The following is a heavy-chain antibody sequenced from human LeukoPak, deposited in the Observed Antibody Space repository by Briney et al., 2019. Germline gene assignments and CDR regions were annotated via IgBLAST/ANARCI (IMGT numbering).Heavy chain of an antibody. CDR2: INPSGGST. J-gene: IGHJ6*02. CDR1: GYTFTSYY. Sequence: GASVRVSCKASGYTFTSYYMHWVRQAPGQGLEWMGIINPSGGSTSYAQKFQGRVIMTRDTSTSTVYMELSSLRSEDTAVYYCARDSTRVTMMIYGDAEASFDLWGQGTTVTVSS. V-gene: IGHV1-46*01. CDR3: ARDSTRVTMMIYGDAEASFDL. D-gene: IGHD3-22*01.